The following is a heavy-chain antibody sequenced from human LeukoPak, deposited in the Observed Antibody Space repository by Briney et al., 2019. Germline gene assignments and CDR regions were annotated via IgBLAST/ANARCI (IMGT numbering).Heavy chain of an antibody. CDR1: GDSISGYY. CDR2: INHSGST. Sequence: SETLSLTCTVSGDSISGYYWSWIRQPPGKGLEWIGEINHSGSTNYNPSLKSRVTISVDTSKNQFSLKLSSVTAADTAVYYCARGYDSSGYYKWTRSGLFDYWGQGTLVTVSS. J-gene: IGHJ4*02. V-gene: IGHV4-34*01. CDR3: ARGYDSSGYYKWTRSGLFDY. D-gene: IGHD3-22*01.